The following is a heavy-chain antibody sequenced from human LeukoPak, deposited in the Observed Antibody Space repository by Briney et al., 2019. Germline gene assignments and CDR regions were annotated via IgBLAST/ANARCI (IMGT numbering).Heavy chain of an antibody. D-gene: IGHD6-19*01. CDR1: GFTFRNFW. CDR2: IKDDGSDK. J-gene: IGHJ6*02. Sequence: GGSLRLSCGAPGFTFRNFWMNWVRQAPGKGLEWVTNIKDDGSDKYYVDSVKGRFTISKDNAKNSLFLQMNSLRVEDTAVYYCAREWVAGYKFYYYYYGMDVWGQGTTVTVSS. CDR3: AREWVAGYKFYYYYYGMDV. V-gene: IGHV3-7*01.